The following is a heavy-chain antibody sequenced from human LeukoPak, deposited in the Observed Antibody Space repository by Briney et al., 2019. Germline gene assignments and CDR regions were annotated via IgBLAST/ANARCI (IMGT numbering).Heavy chain of an antibody. D-gene: IGHD2-8*01. CDR1: GYTFTSNG. CDR2: ISAYNGNT. V-gene: IGHV1-18*01. Sequence: ASVKVSCKASGYTFTSNGISWVRQAPGQGLEWMGWISAYNGNTNYAQKLQGRVTMTTDTSTSTAYMELRSLRSDDTAVYYCARDHIVLMVYAIGGGGYWGQGTLVTVSS. CDR3: ARDHIVLMVYAIGGGGY. J-gene: IGHJ4*02.